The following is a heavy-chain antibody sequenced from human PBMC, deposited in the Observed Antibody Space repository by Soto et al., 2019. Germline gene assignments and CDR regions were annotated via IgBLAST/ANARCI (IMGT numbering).Heavy chain of an antibody. V-gene: IGHV4-59*11. Sequence: SETLSLTCSVSGGSISGHYWTWIRQSPGKGLEWIGYIFYSGSTNYNPSLKSRVTISVDTSKNQFSLKMSSVTAADTAVYYCARVGSSGWSPHYWGRGTLVTVSS. CDR1: GGSISGHY. D-gene: IGHD6-19*01. CDR2: IFYSGST. J-gene: IGHJ4*02. CDR3: ARVGSSGWSPHY.